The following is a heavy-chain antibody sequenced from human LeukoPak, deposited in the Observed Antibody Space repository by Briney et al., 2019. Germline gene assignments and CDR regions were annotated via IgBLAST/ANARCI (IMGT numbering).Heavy chain of an antibody. CDR3: ARACSSTSCYTSPHHYYYYYYMDV. V-gene: IGHV1-69*13. CDR2: IIAIFGTA. D-gene: IGHD2-2*02. CDR1: GGTFSSYA. J-gene: IGHJ6*03. Sequence: ASVKLSCKASGGTFSSYAISWVRQAPGQGLEWMGGIIAIFGTANYAQKFQGRVTITADESTSTAYMELSSLRSEDTAVYYCARACSSTSCYTSPHHYYYYYYMDVWGKGTTVTVSS.